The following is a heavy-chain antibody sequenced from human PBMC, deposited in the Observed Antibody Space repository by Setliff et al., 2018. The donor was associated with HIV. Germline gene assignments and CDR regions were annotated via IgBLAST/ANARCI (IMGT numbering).Heavy chain of an antibody. D-gene: IGHD3-16*02. V-gene: IGHV4-4*07. CDR1: GGSISSYY. CDR3: ARDRGDRDRDYWYFDL. Sequence: SETLSLTCTVSGGSISSYYWSWIRQPAGKGLEWIGRIYTSGSTNYNPSLKSRVTMSVDTSKNQFSLKLSSVTAADTAVYYCARDRGDRDRDYWYFDLWGRGTQVTVSS. J-gene: IGHJ2*01. CDR2: IYTSGST.